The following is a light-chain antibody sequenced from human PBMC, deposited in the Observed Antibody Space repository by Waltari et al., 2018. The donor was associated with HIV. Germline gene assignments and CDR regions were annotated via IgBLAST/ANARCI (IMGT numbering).Light chain of an antibody. CDR3: QQLNSYPIT. V-gene: IGKV1-9*01. CDR2: AAS. J-gene: IGKJ5*01. CDR1: QGISSY. Sequence: DTRLTKSQSSRSASLGARVPITCRASQGISSYLTWYQQKPGKAPKLLIYAASSLQTGVPSRFSGSGSGTEFTLTISSLQPEDFATYYCQQLNSYPITFGQGTRLEIK.